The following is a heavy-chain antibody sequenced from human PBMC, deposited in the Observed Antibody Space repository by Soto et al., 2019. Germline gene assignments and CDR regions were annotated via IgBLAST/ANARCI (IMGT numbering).Heavy chain of an antibody. CDR3: ARDEYIYGYVGWLDP. D-gene: IGHD5-18*01. V-gene: IGHV4-59*01. J-gene: IGHJ5*02. Sequence: KPSETLSLTCTVSGGSISSYYWSWIRQPPGKGLEWIGYIYYSGSTNYNPSLKGRVTISVDASKNQFSLKLSCVKAADTAVYYCARDEYIYGYVGWLDPWVQGTLGTVFS. CDR2: IYYSGST. CDR1: GGSISSYY.